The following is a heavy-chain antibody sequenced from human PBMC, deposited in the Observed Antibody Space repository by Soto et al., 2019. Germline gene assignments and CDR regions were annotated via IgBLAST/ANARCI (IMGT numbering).Heavy chain of an antibody. Sequence: ASVKVSCKASGYTFTDFYIHWVRQAPAQGLEWMGWVNLKSGGTFYAQRFQGRVTMTRDTSMNTAYMELNRLRSDDTAVYFCARDPMGRGVTHSYGMDVWGQATTVTVSS. CDR3: ARDPMGRGVTHSYGMDV. J-gene: IGHJ6*02. V-gene: IGHV1-2*02. CDR1: GYTFTDFY. D-gene: IGHD2-8*01. CDR2: VNLKSGGT.